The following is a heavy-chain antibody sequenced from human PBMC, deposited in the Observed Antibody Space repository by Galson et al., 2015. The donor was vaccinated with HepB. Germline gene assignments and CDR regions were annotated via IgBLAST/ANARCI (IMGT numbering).Heavy chain of an antibody. CDR1: GFTFSSYW. Sequence: SLRLSCAASGFTFSSYWMSWVRQAPGKGLEWVANIKQDGSEKYYVDSVKGRFTISRDNAKNSLYLQMNSLRAEDTAVYYCARETYSDGSGVDVWGQGTTVTVSS. D-gene: IGHD5-18*01. V-gene: IGHV3-7*01. CDR3: ARETYSDGSGVDV. CDR2: IKQDGSEK. J-gene: IGHJ6*02.